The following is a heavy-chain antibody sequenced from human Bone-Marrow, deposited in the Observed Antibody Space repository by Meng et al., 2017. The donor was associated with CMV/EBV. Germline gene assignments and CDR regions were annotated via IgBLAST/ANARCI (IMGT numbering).Heavy chain of an antibody. Sequence: SVKVSCKASGFTFTSSAVQWVRQARGQRLEWIGWIVVGSGNTNYAQKFQERVTITRDMSTSTAYMELSSLRSEDTAVYYCARGVRRSTSFDYWGQGNLVTVYS. CDR3: ARGVRRSTSFDY. CDR1: GFTFTSSA. J-gene: IGHJ4*02. V-gene: IGHV1-58*01. D-gene: IGHD2-2*01. CDR2: IVVGSGNT.